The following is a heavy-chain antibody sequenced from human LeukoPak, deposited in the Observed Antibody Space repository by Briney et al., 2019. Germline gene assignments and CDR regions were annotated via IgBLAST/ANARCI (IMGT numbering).Heavy chain of an antibody. V-gene: IGHV3-7*01. J-gene: IGHJ4*02. Sequence: GGSLRLSCAASGFTFSRHWMSWVRQAPGKGLEWVANIKEDGREKKYVDSLKDRFTISRDNTKNSVYLQMSGLRVDDTAIYYCARDKEGGSNDHWGQGTMVTVSS. D-gene: IGHD2-15*01. CDR3: ARDKEGGSNDH. CDR1: GFTFSRHW. CDR2: IKEDGREK.